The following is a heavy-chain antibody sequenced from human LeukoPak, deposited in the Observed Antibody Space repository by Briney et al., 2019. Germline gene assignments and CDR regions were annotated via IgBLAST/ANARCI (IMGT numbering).Heavy chain of an antibody. CDR2: INPNSGGT. CDR1: GYTFTGYY. D-gene: IGHD6-19*01. J-gene: IGHJ4*02. V-gene: IGHV1-2*02. Sequence: ASVKVFCKASGYTFTGYYMHWVRQAPGQGLEWMGWINPNSGGTNYAQKFQGRVTMTRDTSISTAYMELSRLRSDDTAVYYCARDAVDIAVAGTFDYWGQGTLVTVSS. CDR3: ARDAVDIAVAGTFDY.